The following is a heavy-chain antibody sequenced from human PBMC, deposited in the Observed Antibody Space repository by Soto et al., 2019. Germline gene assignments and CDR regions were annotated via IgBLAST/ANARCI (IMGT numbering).Heavy chain of an antibody. CDR2: IYSGGST. J-gene: IGHJ6*03. CDR3: ARNLGGAYYDFWSGYYTPLYYYYYMDV. V-gene: IGHV3-66*01. D-gene: IGHD3-3*01. Sequence: GGSLRLSCAASGFTVSSNYMSWVRQAPGKGLEWVSVIYSGGSTYYADSVKGRFTISRDNSKNTLYLQMNSLRAEDTAVYYCARNLGGAYYDFWSGYYTPLYYYYYMDVWGKGTTVTVSS. CDR1: GFTVSSNY.